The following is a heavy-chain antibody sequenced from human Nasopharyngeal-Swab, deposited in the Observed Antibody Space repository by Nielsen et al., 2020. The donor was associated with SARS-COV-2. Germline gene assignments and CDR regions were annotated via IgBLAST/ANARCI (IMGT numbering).Heavy chain of an antibody. Sequence: SETLSLTCTVSGGSISSYYWSWIRQPPGKGLEWIGYIYYSGSTNYNPSLKSRVTISVDTSKNQFSLKLSSVTAADTAVYYCARHKGAGARSSGPYYYYGVDVWGQGTTVTVSS. CDR3: ARHKGAGARSSGPYYYYGVDV. V-gene: IGHV4-59*08. CDR1: GGSISSYY. CDR2: IYYSGST. J-gene: IGHJ6*02. D-gene: IGHD1-26*01.